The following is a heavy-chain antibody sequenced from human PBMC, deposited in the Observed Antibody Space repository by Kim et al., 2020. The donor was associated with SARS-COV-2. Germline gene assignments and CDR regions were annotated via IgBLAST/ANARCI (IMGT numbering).Heavy chain of an antibody. J-gene: IGHJ4*02. D-gene: IGHD6-13*01. CDR2: I. Sequence: IYDADALQGRVTISRDDARNSLHPQMNSLRAEDTAVYYCARDDRSRGYDYWGQGTLVTVSS. V-gene: IGHV3-21*06. CDR3: ARDDRSRGYDY.